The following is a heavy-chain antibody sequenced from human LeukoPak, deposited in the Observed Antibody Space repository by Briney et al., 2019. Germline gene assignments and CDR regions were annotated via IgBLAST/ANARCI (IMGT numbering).Heavy chain of an antibody. CDR1: GFSFSTYS. CDR2: NTGSSSTI. Sequence: GGSLRLSCAASGFSFSTYSMNWVRQAPGKGLEWVSSNTGSSSTIYYADSVKGRFTISRDNARNSLYLQMNSLRAEDTAVYYCARGGGFWSGYYTPTFDYWGQGTLVTVSS. CDR3: ARGGGFWSGYYTPTFDY. D-gene: IGHD3-3*01. V-gene: IGHV3-48*01. J-gene: IGHJ4*02.